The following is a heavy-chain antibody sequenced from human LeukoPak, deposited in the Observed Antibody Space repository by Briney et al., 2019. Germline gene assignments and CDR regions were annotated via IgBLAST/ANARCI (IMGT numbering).Heavy chain of an antibody. J-gene: IGHJ4*02. V-gene: IGHV3-30-3*01. CDR1: GFTFSSYA. CDR2: ISYDGSNK. Sequence: GGSLRLSCAASGFTFSSYAMHWVRQAPGKGLEWVAVISYDGSNKYYADSVKGRFTISRDNSKNTLYLQMNSLRAEDTAVYYCARDRTRIAVAGCLDYWGQGTLVTVSS. D-gene: IGHD6-19*01. CDR3: ARDRTRIAVAGCLDY.